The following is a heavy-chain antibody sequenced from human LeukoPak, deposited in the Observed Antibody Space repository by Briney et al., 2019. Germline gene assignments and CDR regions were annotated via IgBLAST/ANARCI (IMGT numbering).Heavy chain of an antibody. CDR3: ARDWNSMGYYYHMDV. CDR2: ISSGNIYI. V-gene: IGHV3-21*01. D-gene: IGHD2/OR15-2a*01. Sequence: SGGSLRLSCAASGFSFSSYSMYWVRQAPGKGLEWVSCISSGNIYIYYADSVKGRFTISRDNAKNSLFLQMNSLRAEDTAVYYCARDWNSMGYYYHMDVWGKGTTVTVSS. J-gene: IGHJ6*03. CDR1: GFSFSSYS.